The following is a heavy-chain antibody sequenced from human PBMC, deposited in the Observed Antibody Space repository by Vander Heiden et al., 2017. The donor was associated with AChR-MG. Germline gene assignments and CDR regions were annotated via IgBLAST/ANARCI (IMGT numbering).Heavy chain of an antibody. D-gene: IGHD3-16*01. V-gene: IGHV1-69*01. J-gene: IGHJ6*02. CDR1: GGTFSSYA. Sequence: QVQLVQSGAEVKKPGSSAQVSCKASGGTFSSYAISWVRQAPGQGLEWMGGIIPIFGTANYAQKFQGRVTITADESTSTAYMELSSLRSEDTAVYYCARDGANAYGMDVWGQGTTVTVSS. CDR2: IIPIFGTA. CDR3: ARDGANAYGMDV.